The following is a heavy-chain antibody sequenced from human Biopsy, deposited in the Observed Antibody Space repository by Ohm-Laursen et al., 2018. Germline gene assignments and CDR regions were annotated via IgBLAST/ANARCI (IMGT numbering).Heavy chain of an antibody. D-gene: IGHD2-8*01. CDR3: ALGGVLGSQMVYAKSGMDV. J-gene: IGHJ6*01. Sequence: TLSLTCTVSGASINLYYWSWIRQPPGKGLEWIGYINHSGSTNYNPSLKSRLTISVDTSKNQFSLKLTSVTAADTAVYYCALGGVLGSQMVYAKSGMDVWGQGTTVTVSS. V-gene: IGHV4-59*01. CDR2: INHSGST. CDR1: GASINLYY.